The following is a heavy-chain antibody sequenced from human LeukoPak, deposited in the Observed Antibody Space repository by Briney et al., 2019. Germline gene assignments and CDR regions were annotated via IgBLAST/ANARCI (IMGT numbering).Heavy chain of an antibody. CDR1: GFTFSTYW. Sequence: PGGSLRLSCAASGFTFSTYWMSCVRQAPGKELEWVANIKQDGSEKYYVDSVKGRFTISRDNAKKSLYLQMNSLRVEDTALYYCARDPAGYDAFDIWGRGTMVTVSS. D-gene: IGHD3-9*01. J-gene: IGHJ3*02. V-gene: IGHV3-7*04. CDR3: ARDPAGYDAFDI. CDR2: IKQDGSEK.